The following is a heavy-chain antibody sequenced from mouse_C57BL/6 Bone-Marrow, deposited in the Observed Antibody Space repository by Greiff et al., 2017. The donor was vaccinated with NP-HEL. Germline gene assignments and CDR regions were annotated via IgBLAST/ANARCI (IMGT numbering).Heavy chain of an antibody. J-gene: IGHJ2*01. Sequence: VKLMESDAELVKPGASVKISCKVSGYTFTDHTIHWMKQRPEQGLEWIGYIYPRDGSTKYNEKFKGKATLTADKSSSTAYMQLNSLTSEDSAVYFCARGNPIDDYSYFDYWGQGTTLTVSS. CDR3: ARGNPIDDYSYFDY. CDR2: IYPRDGST. D-gene: IGHD2-3*01. V-gene: IGHV1-78*01. CDR1: GYTFTDHT.